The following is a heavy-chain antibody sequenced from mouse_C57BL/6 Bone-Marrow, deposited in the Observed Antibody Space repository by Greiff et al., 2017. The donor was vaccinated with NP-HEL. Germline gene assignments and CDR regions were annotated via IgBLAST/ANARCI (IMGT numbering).Heavy chain of an antibody. J-gene: IGHJ2*01. CDR2: IDPENGDT. Sequence: EVQLQQSGAELVRPGASVKLSCTASGFNIKDDYMHWVKQRPEQGLEWIGWIDPENGDTEYASKFQGKATITADTSSNTAYLQLSSLTSEDTAVYYCTGGTTDYWGQGTTLTVSS. CDR1: GFNIKDDY. V-gene: IGHV14-4*01. D-gene: IGHD2-14*01. CDR3: TGGTTDY.